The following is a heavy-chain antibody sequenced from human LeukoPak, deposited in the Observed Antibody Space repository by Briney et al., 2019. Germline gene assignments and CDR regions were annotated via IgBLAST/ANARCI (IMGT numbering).Heavy chain of an antibody. CDR3: ARDRNWNYDY. V-gene: IGHV3-7*01. Sequence: GGSLRLSCAASGLTFSSYWMTWVRQAPGKGLEWVATIKQDGSEKNYVDSVKGRFTISRDNGKNSLYLQMNSLRAEDTAVYYCARDRNWNYDYWGQGTLVPVSS. D-gene: IGHD1-7*01. CDR2: IKQDGSEK. J-gene: IGHJ4*02. CDR1: GLTFSSYW.